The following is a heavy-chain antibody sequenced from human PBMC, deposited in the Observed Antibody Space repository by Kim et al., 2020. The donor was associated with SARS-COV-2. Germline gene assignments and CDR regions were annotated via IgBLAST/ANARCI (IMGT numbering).Heavy chain of an antibody. CDR1: GGSISSYY. Sequence: SETLSLTCTVSGGSISSYYWSWIRQPPGKGLEWIGYIYYSGSTNYNPSPKSRVTISVDTSKNQFSLKLSSVTAADTAVYYCARGLWRFGELFPGGAPFDYWGQGTLVTVSS. V-gene: IGHV4-59*01. CDR3: ARGLWRFGELFPGGAPFDY. D-gene: IGHD3-10*01. CDR2: IYYSGST. J-gene: IGHJ4*02.